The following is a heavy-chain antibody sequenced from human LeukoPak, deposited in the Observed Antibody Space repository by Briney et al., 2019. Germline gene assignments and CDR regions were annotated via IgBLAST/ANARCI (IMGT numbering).Heavy chain of an antibody. D-gene: IGHD6-19*01. CDR1: GGSISSYY. Sequence: PSETLSLTCTVSGGSISSYYWSWIRQPAGKGLEWIGRIYTSGSTNYNPSPKSRVTMSVDTSKNQFSLKLSSVTAADTAVYYCARFIAVAGFNWYFDLWGRGTMVTVSS. J-gene: IGHJ2*01. V-gene: IGHV4-4*07. CDR3: ARFIAVAGFNWYFDL. CDR2: IYTSGST.